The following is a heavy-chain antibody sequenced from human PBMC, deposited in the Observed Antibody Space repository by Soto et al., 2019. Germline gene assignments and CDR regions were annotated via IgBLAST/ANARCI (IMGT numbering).Heavy chain of an antibody. CDR1: GGSFSGYY. CDR2: IEHSGST. CDR3: ARFDSSGRYYFDY. Sequence: QVQLQQWCAGLLKPSETLSLTCGVYGGSFSGYYWSWVRLPPGKGLEWIGEIEHSGSTNYNPSLKSRVSMSVDTSRNQFSLKLRSVTAADTAVYYCARFDSSGRYYFDYWGQGTLVSVSS. D-gene: IGHD3-22*01. V-gene: IGHV4-34*01. J-gene: IGHJ4*02.